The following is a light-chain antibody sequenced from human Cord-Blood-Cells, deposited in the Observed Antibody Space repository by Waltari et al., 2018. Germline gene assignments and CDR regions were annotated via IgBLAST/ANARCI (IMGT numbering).Light chain of an antibody. CDR1: SSDAGSYNL. CDR2: EVS. Sequence: QSALTQPAPVSGSPGQSITISCTGTSSDAGSYNLVSWYQQHPGKAPKLMIYEVSKRPSGVSNRFSGSKSGNTASLTISGLQAEDEADYYCCSYAGSSTYVFGTGTKVTVL. J-gene: IGLJ1*01. CDR3: CSYAGSSTYV. V-gene: IGLV2-23*02.